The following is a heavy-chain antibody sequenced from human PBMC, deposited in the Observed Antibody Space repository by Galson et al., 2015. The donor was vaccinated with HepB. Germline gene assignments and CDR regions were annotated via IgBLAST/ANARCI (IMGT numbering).Heavy chain of an antibody. V-gene: IGHV1-24*01. J-gene: IGHJ4*02. CDR2: LAPEDGET. CDR1: GYTLTELS. Sequence: SVKVSCKVSGYTLTELSMHWVRQAPGKGLEWMGGLAPEDGETIYAPEFQGRVTMTEDTSTDTVYMELRSLRSEDTAVYYCTGYSSSWYPFLEYWGQGTLVRVSS. D-gene: IGHD6-13*01. CDR3: TGYSSSWYPFLEY.